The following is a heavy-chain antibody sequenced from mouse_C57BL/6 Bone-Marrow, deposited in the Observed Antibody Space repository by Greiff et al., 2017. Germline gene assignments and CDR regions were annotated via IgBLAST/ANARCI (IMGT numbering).Heavy chain of an antibody. D-gene: IGHD1-1*01. J-gene: IGHJ4*01. CDR3: ASSFFYYAMDY. Sequence: EVQGVESGGGLVKPGGSLKLSCAASGFTFSSYAMSWVRQTPEKRLEWVATISAGGSYTYYPDNVKGRFTISRDNAKNNLYLQMSHLKSEDTAMYYCASSFFYYAMDYWGQGTSVTVSS. CDR1: GFTFSSYA. V-gene: IGHV5-4*01. CDR2: ISAGGSYT.